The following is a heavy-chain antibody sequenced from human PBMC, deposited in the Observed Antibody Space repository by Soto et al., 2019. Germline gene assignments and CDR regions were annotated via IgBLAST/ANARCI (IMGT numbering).Heavy chain of an antibody. Sequence: LSLTCTVSGGSISSSSYYWGWIRQPPGKGLEWIGSIYYSGSTYYNPSLKSRVTISVDTSKNQFSLKLSSVTAADTAVYYCASPNWGSWGYFDYWGQGTMVTVS. V-gene: IGHV4-39*01. CDR2: IYYSGST. D-gene: IGHD7-27*01. J-gene: IGHJ4*02. CDR1: GGSISSSSYY. CDR3: ASPNWGSWGYFDY.